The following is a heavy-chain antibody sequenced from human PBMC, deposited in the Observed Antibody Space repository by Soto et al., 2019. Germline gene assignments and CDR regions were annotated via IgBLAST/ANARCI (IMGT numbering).Heavy chain of an antibody. CDR3: ARDGATITHDAFDI. J-gene: IGHJ3*02. V-gene: IGHV3-33*01. CDR2: IWYDGSNK. CDR1: GFTFSSYG. Sequence: SLRLSCAAPGFTFSSYGMHWVRQAPGKGLEWVAVIWYDGSNKYYADSVKGRFTISRDNSKNTLYLQMNSLRAEDTAVYYCARDGATITHDAFDIWGQGTMVT. D-gene: IGHD5-12*01.